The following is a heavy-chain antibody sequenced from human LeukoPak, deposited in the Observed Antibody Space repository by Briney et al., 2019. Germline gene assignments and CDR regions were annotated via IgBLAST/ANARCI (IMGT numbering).Heavy chain of an antibody. CDR3: ARDQIYGSGSYFYYGMDV. CDR2: IYHSGST. J-gene: IGHJ6*04. D-gene: IGHD3-10*01. V-gene: IGHV4-38-2*02. CDR1: GYSISSGYY. Sequence: SETLSLTCAVSGYSISSGYYWGWIRQPPGKGLEWIGSIYHSGSTYYNPSLKSRVTISVDTSKNHFSLKLSSVTAADTAVYYCARDQIYGSGSYFYYGMDVWGKGTTVTVSS.